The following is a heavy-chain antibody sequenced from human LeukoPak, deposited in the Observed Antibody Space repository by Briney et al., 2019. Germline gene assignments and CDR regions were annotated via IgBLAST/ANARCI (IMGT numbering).Heavy chain of an antibody. CDR1: GSSFTSYW. Sequence: PGESLKISCQGSGSSFTSYWIGWVRQLPGKGLEWMGIIYPGDSDTRYSPSFQGQVTISADKSISTAYLQWSSLKASDTAMYYCARLLGAAGRQFDYWGQGTLVTVSS. V-gene: IGHV5-51*01. D-gene: IGHD1-26*01. CDR3: ARLLGAAGRQFDY. J-gene: IGHJ4*02. CDR2: IYPGDSDT.